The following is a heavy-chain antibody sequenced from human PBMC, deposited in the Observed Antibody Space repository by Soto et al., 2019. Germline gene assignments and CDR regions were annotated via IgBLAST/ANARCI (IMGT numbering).Heavy chain of an antibody. CDR3: ARENYDFWSGYYLDY. J-gene: IGHJ4*02. CDR1: GITFSTYR. V-gene: IGHV3-74*01. D-gene: IGHD3-3*01. CDR2: IKSDGTVT. Sequence: EVQLVESGGGLVQPGGSLRLSCVVSGITFSTYRMHRVRQAPGKGLVWVSHIKSDGTVTHYTDSVRGRFIISRDNAKNTLFLQMNSLRAEDTAVYYCARENYDFWSGYYLDYWGQGTLVTVSS.